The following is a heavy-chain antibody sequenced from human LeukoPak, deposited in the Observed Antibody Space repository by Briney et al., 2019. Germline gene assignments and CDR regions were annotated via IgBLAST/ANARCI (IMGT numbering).Heavy chain of an antibody. Sequence: SETLSLTCAVYGGSFSGYYWSWIRQPPGKGLEWIGEINHSGGTNYNPSLKSRVTISVDTSMNQFSLKLSSVTAADTAVYYCARGGRGYGDYYYYYYGMDVWGQGTTVTVSS. CDR2: INHSGGT. J-gene: IGHJ6*02. CDR1: GGSFSGYY. D-gene: IGHD4-17*01. CDR3: ARGGRGYGDYYYYYYGMDV. V-gene: IGHV4-34*01.